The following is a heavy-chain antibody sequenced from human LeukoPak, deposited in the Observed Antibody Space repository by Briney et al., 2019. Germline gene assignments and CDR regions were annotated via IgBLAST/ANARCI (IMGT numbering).Heavy chain of an antibody. CDR1: GFAFSDYY. J-gene: IGHJ4*02. CDR3: ARDALGSYDF. D-gene: IGHD3-10*01. Sequence: PGGSPRLSCAASGFAFSDYYMFWIRQAPGKGLEWISYISNTGSTMYYVDSVRGRFTISRDNAKNSLYLQMNSLRAEDTAVYYCARDALGSYDFWGQGTLVAVSS. CDR2: ISNTGSTM. V-gene: IGHV3-11*01.